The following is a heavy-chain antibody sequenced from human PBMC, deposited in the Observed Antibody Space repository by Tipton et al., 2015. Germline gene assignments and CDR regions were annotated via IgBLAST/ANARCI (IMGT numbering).Heavy chain of an antibody. CDR1: GYTFTSNG. V-gene: IGHV1-18*01. D-gene: IGHD1-14*01. Sequence: QVQLVQSGAEVRKPGASVKVSRKASGYTFTSNGISWVRQAPGQGLEWMGWISAYNGNTNYAQKLQGRVTITTDTSTSTAYMELRSLRSDDTAVYYCARASGTGRWGFYYGMDVWGQGTTVTVSS. CDR2: ISAYNGNT. J-gene: IGHJ6*02. CDR3: ARASGTGRWGFYYGMDV.